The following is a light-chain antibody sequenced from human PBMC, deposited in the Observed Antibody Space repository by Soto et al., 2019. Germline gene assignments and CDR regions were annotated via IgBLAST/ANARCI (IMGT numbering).Light chain of an antibody. J-gene: IGKJ2*01. CDR3: QQRSNWRT. CDR1: QSVSSY. CDR2: DAS. Sequence: EIVLTQSPATLSLSPGERATLSCRASQSVSSYLAWYQQKPGQAPRLLIYDASNRGTGIPARFSGSGSGTEFTLNISILEPEDFAVYYCQQRSNWRTFGQGTKLEIK. V-gene: IGKV3-11*01.